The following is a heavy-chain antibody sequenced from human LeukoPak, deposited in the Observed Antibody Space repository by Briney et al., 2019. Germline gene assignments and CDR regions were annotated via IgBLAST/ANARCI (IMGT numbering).Heavy chain of an antibody. Sequence: GGSLRLSCAASGFTFSSYSMNWVRQAPGKGLEWVSSISSSSSYIYYADSVKRRFTISRDNAKNSLYLQMNSLRAEDTAVYYCAGVGMNGGGYFDYWGQGTLVTVSS. CDR2: ISSSSSYI. CDR3: AGVGMNGGGYFDY. D-gene: IGHD3-16*01. J-gene: IGHJ4*02. V-gene: IGHV3-21*01. CDR1: GFTFSSYS.